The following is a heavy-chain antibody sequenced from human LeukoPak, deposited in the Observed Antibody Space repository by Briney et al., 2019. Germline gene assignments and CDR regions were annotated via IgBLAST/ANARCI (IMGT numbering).Heavy chain of an antibody. D-gene: IGHD6-13*01. CDR3: AKDQEIGGYSSSWGFDY. CDR2: IYSGGST. Sequence: GGSLRLSCAASGFTVSTNYMSWVRQAPGKGLEWVSIIYSGGSTYYADSVKGRFTISRHNSKNTLYLQMNSLRAEDTALYYCAKDQEIGGYSSSWGFDYWGQGTLVTVSS. CDR1: GFTVSTNY. J-gene: IGHJ4*02. V-gene: IGHV3-53*04.